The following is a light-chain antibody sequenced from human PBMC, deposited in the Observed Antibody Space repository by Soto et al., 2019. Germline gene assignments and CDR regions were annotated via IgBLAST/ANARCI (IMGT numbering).Light chain of an antibody. J-gene: IGKJ3*01. Sequence: DIVMTQSPDSLAVSLGERATINCKSSQSVLYSSNNKNYLAWYQQKPGQPPKLLIYWASTRESGVPDRFSGSGSGTDFTLTISSLQAEDVAVYYGQQYYSTPGFTFGPGTKVDIK. CDR1: QSVLYSSNNKNY. V-gene: IGKV4-1*01. CDR3: QQYYSTPGFT. CDR2: WAS.